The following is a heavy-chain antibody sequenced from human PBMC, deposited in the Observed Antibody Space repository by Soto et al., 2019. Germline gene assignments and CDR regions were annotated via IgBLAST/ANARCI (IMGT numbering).Heavy chain of an antibody. V-gene: IGHV3-23*01. CDR1: GFTFSSYA. Sequence: GGSLRLSCAASGFTFSSYAMSWVRQAPGKGLEWVSAISGSGGSTYYADSVKGRFTISRDNSKNTLYLQMNSLRAEDTAVYYCAKELIAVAGRAEYFQHWGQGTLVTVSS. CDR3: AKELIAVAGRAEYFQH. J-gene: IGHJ1*01. CDR2: ISGSGGST. D-gene: IGHD6-19*01.